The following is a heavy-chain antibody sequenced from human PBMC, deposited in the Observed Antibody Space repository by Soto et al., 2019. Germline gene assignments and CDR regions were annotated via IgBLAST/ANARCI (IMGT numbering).Heavy chain of an antibody. J-gene: IGHJ4*02. CDR1: GDSIRNRNYY. CDR3: VSYGSGTYYSGYSFDF. CDR2: IHHNGTT. V-gene: IGHV4-39*07. D-gene: IGHD3-10*01. Sequence: PSETLSLTCAVFGDSIRNRNYYWGRIRQPPGKGLEWIGEIHHNGTTNYNPSLKSRVTISVYTSKNQFSLELSSVTAADTALYYCVSYGSGTYYSGYSFDFWSQGSLVTVSS.